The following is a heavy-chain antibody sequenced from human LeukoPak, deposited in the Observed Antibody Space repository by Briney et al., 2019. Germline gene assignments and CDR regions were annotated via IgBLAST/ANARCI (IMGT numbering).Heavy chain of an antibody. D-gene: IGHD3-10*01. V-gene: IGHV4-39*01. CDR1: GGSISSSNYY. CDR2: IYYSGST. J-gene: IGHJ5*02. CDR3: ATTPGGLGNWFDP. Sequence: SETLSLTCTVSGGSISSSNYYWGWLRQPPGKGLEWIGSIYYSGSTYYNPSLRSRVTISVDTSKNQFSLKLSSVTAADTAVYYCATTPGGLGNWFDPWGQGTLVTVSS.